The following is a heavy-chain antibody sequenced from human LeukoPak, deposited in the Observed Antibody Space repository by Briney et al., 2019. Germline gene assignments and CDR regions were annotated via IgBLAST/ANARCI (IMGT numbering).Heavy chain of an antibody. V-gene: IGHV3-23*01. Sequence: PGGSLRLSCAAAGFTFSSDAMSWVRQAPGKGLEWVSAISGSGGSTYYAHSVKARFTISRPNTKTPLYLQMNSLRAEGTAVYYCAKDQGPFDPWGQGTPVTVSS. CDR2: ISGSGGST. CDR3: AKDQGPFDP. J-gene: IGHJ5*02. CDR1: GFTFSSDA.